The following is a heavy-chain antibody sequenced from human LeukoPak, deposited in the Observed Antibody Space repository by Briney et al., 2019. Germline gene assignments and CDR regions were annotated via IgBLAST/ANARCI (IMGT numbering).Heavy chain of an antibody. Sequence: SETLSLTCTVSGGSISSGDYYWSWIRQPPGKGLEWIGYIYYSGSTYYNPSLKSRVTISVDTSKNQFSLKLSSVTAADTAVYYRARDLLFGTIMDVWGKGTTVTVSS. V-gene: IGHV4-30-4*08. J-gene: IGHJ6*03. D-gene: IGHD3-10*02. CDR2: IYYSGST. CDR3: ARDLLFGTIMDV. CDR1: GGSISSGDYY.